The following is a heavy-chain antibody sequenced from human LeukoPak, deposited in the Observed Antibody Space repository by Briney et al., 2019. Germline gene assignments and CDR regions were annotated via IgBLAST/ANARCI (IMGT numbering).Heavy chain of an antibody. J-gene: IGHJ4*02. V-gene: IGHV1-18*01. Sequence: ASVKVSCKASGYSITTYAFSWVRQAPGQGLEWMGWISAHNGDTNYARNLQGRVTMTTDTSTSTVYMELRSLRSDDTAVYYCARDPLFGVGSTRIFDYWGQGTLVTVSS. CDR3: ARDPLFGVGSTRIFDY. CDR2: ISAHNGDT. D-gene: IGHD1-26*01. CDR1: GYSITTYA.